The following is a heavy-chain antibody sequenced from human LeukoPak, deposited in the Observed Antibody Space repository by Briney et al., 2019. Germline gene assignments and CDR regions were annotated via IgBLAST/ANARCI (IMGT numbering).Heavy chain of an antibody. D-gene: IGHD3-16*01. J-gene: IGHJ4*02. CDR2: ISWDGGST. CDR3: AKGDDYVWGSYRAFDY. CDR1: GFTFDDYA. V-gene: IGHV3-43D*03. Sequence: GGSLRLSCAASGFTFDDYAMHWVRQAPGKGLEWVSLISWDGGSTYYADSVKGRFTISRDNSKNSLYLQMNSLRAEDTALYYCAKGDDYVWGSYRAFDYRGQGTLVTVSS.